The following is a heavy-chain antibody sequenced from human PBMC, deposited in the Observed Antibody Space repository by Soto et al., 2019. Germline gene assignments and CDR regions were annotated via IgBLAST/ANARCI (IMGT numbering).Heavy chain of an antibody. CDR2: IYYSGST. D-gene: IGHD3-3*01. CDR3: ASLYYDFWSGNFYGMDV. J-gene: IGHJ6*02. V-gene: IGHV4-39*01. CDR1: GGSISSSSYY. Sequence: SETLSLTCTVSGGSISSSSYYWGWIRQPPGKGLEWIGSIYYSGSTYYNPSLKSRVTISVDTSKNQLSLKLSSVTAADTAVYYCASLYYDFWSGNFYGMDVWGQGTTVTVSS.